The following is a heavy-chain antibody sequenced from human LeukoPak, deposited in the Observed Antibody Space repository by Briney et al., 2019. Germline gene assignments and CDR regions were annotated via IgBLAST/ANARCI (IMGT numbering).Heavy chain of an antibody. D-gene: IGHD3-22*01. CDR1: GGSISSYY. CDR2: IYYSGST. Sequence: SETLSLTCTVSGGSISSYYWSWIRQPPGKGLEWIGYIYYSGSTNYNPSLKSRVTISVDTSKNQFSLKLSSVTAADTAVYYCARWGGGDSSGYYYWFDPWGQGTLVTVSS. CDR3: ARWGGGDSSGYYYWFDP. J-gene: IGHJ5*02. V-gene: IGHV4-59*08.